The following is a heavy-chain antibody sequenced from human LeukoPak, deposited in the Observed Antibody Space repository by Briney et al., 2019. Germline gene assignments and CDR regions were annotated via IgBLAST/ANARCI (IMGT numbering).Heavy chain of an antibody. Sequence: SETLSLTCTVSGGSISSYYWSWIRQPPGKGLEWIGYIYYSGSTNYNPSLKSRVTISVDTSKNQFSLKLSSVTAADTAVYYCARAQTTYYDYVWGAPGGMDVWGQGTTVTVSS. CDR3: ARAQTTYYDYVWGAPGGMDV. D-gene: IGHD3-16*01. CDR1: GGSISSYY. V-gene: IGHV4-59*12. CDR2: IYYSGST. J-gene: IGHJ6*02.